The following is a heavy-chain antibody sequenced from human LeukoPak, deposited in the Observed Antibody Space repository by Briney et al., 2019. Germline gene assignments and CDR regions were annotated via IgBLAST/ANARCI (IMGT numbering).Heavy chain of an antibody. CDR3: ARLSPVYVDITKATDDY. Sequence: SETLSLTYTVSGGSISSYYWSWIRQPPGKGLEWIGYIYYSGSTNYNPSLKSRVTISLDTSQNQFSLKLSSVTAADTAVYYCARLSPVYVDITKATDDYWGQGTLVTVSS. J-gene: IGHJ4*02. V-gene: IGHV4-59*01. D-gene: IGHD5-12*01. CDR2: IYYSGST. CDR1: GGSISSYY.